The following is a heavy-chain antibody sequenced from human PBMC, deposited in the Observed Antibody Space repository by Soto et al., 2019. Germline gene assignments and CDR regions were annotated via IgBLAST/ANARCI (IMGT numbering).Heavy chain of an antibody. Sequence: EVQLLESGGDLIQAGXSLRLSCAASGFTLSSYALTWVRQGPGKGLEWVSVISASGSDTFFRDSVKGRFTISRDTSKNTLYLQMNSLRVEDTAVYYCAKTIVPAGIDAFDVWGRGTMVTVSS. CDR2: ISASGSDT. J-gene: IGHJ3*01. CDR1: GFTLSSYA. V-gene: IGHV3-23*01. CDR3: AKTIVPAGIDAFDV. D-gene: IGHD2-2*02.